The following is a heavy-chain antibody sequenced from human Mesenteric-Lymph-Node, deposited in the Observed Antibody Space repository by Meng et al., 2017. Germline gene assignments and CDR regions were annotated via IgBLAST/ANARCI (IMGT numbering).Heavy chain of an antibody. D-gene: IGHD1-26*01. CDR2: ISSSGNTK. Sequence: GESLKISCVASESSFGSSEMNWVRQAPGKGLEWISYISSSGNTKFYADSVRGRFTISRDNAKNSLYLQMNNLRAEDTATYYCARDSYCATTSCYEVNWFDPWGQGTLVTVSS. CDR1: ESSFGSSE. J-gene: IGHJ5*02. V-gene: IGHV3-48*03. CDR3: ARDSYCATTSCYEVNWFDP.